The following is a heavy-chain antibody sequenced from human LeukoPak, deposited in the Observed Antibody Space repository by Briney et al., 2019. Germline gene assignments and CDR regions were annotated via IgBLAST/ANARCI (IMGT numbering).Heavy chain of an antibody. J-gene: IGHJ4*02. CDR2: IYYSGST. V-gene: IGHV4-61*05. Sequence: SETLSLTCTVSGGSISSSSYYWGWIRQPPGKGLEWIGYIYYSGSTNYNPSLKSRVTISVDTSKNQFSLKLSSVTAADTAVYYCARGTVAGISGFDYWGQGTLVTVSS. CDR3: ARGTVAGISGFDY. D-gene: IGHD6-19*01. CDR1: GGSISSSSYY.